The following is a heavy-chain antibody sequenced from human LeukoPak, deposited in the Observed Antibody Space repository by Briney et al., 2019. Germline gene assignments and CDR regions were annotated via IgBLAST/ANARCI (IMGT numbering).Heavy chain of an antibody. Sequence: PSETLSLTCTVSGGPISSYYRSWIRQPPGKGLEWIGYIYYSGSTNYNPSLKSRVTISVDTSKNQFSLKLSSVTAADTAVYYCATGYYYDSSGFFDYWGRGTLVTVSS. D-gene: IGHD3-22*01. V-gene: IGHV4-59*01. J-gene: IGHJ4*01. CDR3: ATGYYYDSSGFFDY. CDR1: GGPISSYY. CDR2: IYYSGST.